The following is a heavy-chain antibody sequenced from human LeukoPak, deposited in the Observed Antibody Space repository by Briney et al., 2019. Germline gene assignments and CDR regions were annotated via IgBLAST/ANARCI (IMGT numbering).Heavy chain of an antibody. CDR1: GGSISSYY. D-gene: IGHD3-3*01. CDR3: ARVTRSGYQRHYYYYYYMDV. J-gene: IGHJ6*03. CDR2: IYTSGST. V-gene: IGHV4-4*07. Sequence: SETLSLTCTVSGGSISSYYWSWIRQPAGKGLEWIGRIYTSGSTNYNPSLKSRVTMSVDTSKNQFSLKLSSVTAADTDVYYCARVTRSGYQRHYYYYYYMDVWGKGTTVTVSS.